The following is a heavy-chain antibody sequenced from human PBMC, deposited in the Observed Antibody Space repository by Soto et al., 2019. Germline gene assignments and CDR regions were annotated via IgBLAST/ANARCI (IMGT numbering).Heavy chain of an antibody. D-gene: IGHD5-12*01. CDR1: GFTFDDYA. Sequence: EVQLVESGGGLVQPGRSLRLSCAASGFTFDDYAMHWVRQAPGKGLEWVSGISWNSGSIGYADSVKGRFTISRDNAKNSLYMQMNSLRAEDTALYYCAKDIKGLRLPLEGHAYYYYGMDVWGQGTTVTVSS. J-gene: IGHJ6*02. CDR2: ISWNSGSI. CDR3: AKDIKGLRLPLEGHAYYYYGMDV. V-gene: IGHV3-9*01.